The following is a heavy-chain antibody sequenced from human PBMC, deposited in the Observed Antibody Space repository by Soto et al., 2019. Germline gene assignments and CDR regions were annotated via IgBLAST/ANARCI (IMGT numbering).Heavy chain of an antibody. J-gene: IGHJ3*02. V-gene: IGHV4-34*01. CDR1: GGFVSSGSYY. CDR3: ARVERGTATTVVDAFDI. Sequence: QVQLQQWGAGLLKPSETLSLTCAVYGGFVSSGSYYWSWIRQPPGKGLEWIGEMSHSGGTPFNPSLKNRVTISVDPSKNQFSLKMSSVTAADTALYYCARVERGTATTVVDAFDIWGPGTMVTVSS. CDR2: MSHSGGT. D-gene: IGHD1-1*01.